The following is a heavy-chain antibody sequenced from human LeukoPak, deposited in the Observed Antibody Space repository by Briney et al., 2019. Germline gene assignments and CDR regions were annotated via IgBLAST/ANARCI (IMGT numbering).Heavy chain of an antibody. CDR1: GGSISSYY. V-gene: IGHV4-59*01. J-gene: IGHJ4*02. CDR3: ARVTLPAANFDY. CDR2: IYYSGST. Sequence: KPSETLSLTCTVSGGSISSYYWSWIRQPPGKGLEWIGYIYYSGSTNYNPSLKSRVTISVDTSKGQFSLKLSSVTAADTAVYYCARVTLPAANFDYWGQGTLVTVSS. D-gene: IGHD2-2*01.